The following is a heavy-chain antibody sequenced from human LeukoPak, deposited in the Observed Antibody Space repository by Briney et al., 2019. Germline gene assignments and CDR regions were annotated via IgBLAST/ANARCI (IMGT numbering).Heavy chain of an antibody. D-gene: IGHD6-19*01. CDR1: GGSISSSSYY. V-gene: IGHV4-39*01. CDR3: ARGGNSSGWLGDY. J-gene: IGHJ4*02. CDR2: IYYSGST. Sequence: SETLSLTCTVSGGSISSSSYYWGWIRQPPGKGLEWIGSIYYSGSTYYNPSLKSRVTISVDTSKNQFSLKLSSVTAADTAVYYCARGGNSSGWLGDYWGQGTLVTVSS.